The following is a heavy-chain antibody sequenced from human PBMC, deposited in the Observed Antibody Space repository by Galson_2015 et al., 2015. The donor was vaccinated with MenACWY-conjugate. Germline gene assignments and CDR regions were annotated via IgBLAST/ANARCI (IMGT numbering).Heavy chain of an antibody. D-gene: IGHD6-13*01. CDR2: IYHSGST. Sequence: SETLSLTCAVSGGSISSNNWWTWVRQPPGKGLEWLGEIYHSGSTNYSPSLKSRVTMSVDNSKNQFSLKLSSVTAADTAVYYCAGTQPRQRFDYWGQGTLVTVSS. V-gene: IGHV4-4*02. J-gene: IGHJ4*02. CDR1: GGSISSNNW. CDR3: AGTQPRQRFDY.